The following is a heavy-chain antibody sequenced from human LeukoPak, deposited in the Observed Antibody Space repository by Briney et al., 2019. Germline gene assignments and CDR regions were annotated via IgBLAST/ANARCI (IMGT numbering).Heavy chain of an antibody. J-gene: IGHJ4*02. CDR3: AKEDWLGFDY. D-gene: IGHD3/OR15-3a*01. CDR1: GFTFSSYA. V-gene: IGHV3-23*01. Sequence: GGSLRFSCAASGFTFSSYAMSWVRQAPGKGLEWVSVVSSSGGNTYNADSVKGRFTISRDNSKNTLYLQMNSLRAEDTAVYYCAKEDWLGFDYWGQGTLVTVSS. CDR2: VSSSGGNT.